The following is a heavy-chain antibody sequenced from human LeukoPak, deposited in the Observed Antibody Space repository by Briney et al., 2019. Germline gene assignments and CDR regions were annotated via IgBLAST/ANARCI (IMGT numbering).Heavy chain of an antibody. CDR1: GYTFISYY. D-gene: IGHD2-15*01. CDR3: ARAARDCSGSSCYLDY. J-gene: IGHJ4*02. V-gene: IGHV1-46*01. CDR2: INPSGGT. Sequence: ASVKVSCKASGYTFISYYMHWVRQAPGQGLEWMGIINPSGGTYYAQKFQGRVTMTRDTTTSTVYMEESSLRSEDTDVYYCARAARDCSGSSCYLDYWGQGTLVTVSS.